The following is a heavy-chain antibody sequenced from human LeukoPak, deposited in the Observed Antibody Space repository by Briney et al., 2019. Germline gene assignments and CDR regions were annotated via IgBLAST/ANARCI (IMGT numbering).Heavy chain of an antibody. CDR3: ARDPYDSSWGLCYFDY. J-gene: IGHJ4*02. D-gene: IGHD3-22*01. V-gene: IGHV3-7*04. CDR2: IKQDGSDK. Sequence: GRSLTLSCAASGFTFSSYWMSWVRQAPGKGLEWVANIKQDGSDKYYVDSVKGRFTISRDNAKNSLYLQMNSLRAEDTAVYYCARDPYDSSWGLCYFDYWGQGNLVTVSS. CDR1: GFTFSSYW.